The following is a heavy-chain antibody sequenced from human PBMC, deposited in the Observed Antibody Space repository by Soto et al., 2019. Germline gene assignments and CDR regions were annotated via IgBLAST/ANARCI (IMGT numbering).Heavy chain of an antibody. D-gene: IGHD2-15*01. J-gene: IGHJ6*03. CDR3: ARGVVVAAPYYYYMDV. Sequence: ASVKVSCKASGYTFTSYGIRWVRQAPGQGLEWMGWISAYNGNTNYAQKLQDRVTMTTDTSTSTAYMELRSLKSDDTAVYYCARGVVVAAPYYYYMDVWGRGTTVTVSS. V-gene: IGHV1-18*01. CDR2: ISAYNGNT. CDR1: GYTFTSYG.